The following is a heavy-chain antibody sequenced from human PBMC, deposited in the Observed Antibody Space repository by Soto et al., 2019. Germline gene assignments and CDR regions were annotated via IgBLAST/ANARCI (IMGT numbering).Heavy chain of an antibody. CDR3: ARSIGY. CDR1: GGSISSGGYY. CDR2: IYYSGST. V-gene: IGHV4-31*03. Sequence: QVQLQESGPGLVKPSQTLSLTCTVYGGSISSGGYYWNWICKQPGKGLEWIGYIYYSGSTSYNPSLTSRVTLAVDPSQNPFSLKLSSVPAAKTAVYFCARSIGYWCQGTLVSVSS. J-gene: IGHJ4*02.